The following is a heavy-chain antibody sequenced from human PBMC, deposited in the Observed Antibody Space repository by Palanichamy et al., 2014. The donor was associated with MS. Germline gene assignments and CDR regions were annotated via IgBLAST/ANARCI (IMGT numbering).Heavy chain of an antibody. CDR3: ARDEVHAFDI. V-gene: IGHV3-53*01. CDR2: IHSDGTT. Sequence: EVQLVESGGGLIXPGGSLRLSCAASGFIVSTSYMTWVRQAPGKGLEWVSVIHSDGTTYYVDSVKGRFTISRDNTKNVLYLQMSGLRAEDTAVYYCARDEVHAFDIWGQGTMVTVSS. CDR1: GFIVSTSY. J-gene: IGHJ3*02.